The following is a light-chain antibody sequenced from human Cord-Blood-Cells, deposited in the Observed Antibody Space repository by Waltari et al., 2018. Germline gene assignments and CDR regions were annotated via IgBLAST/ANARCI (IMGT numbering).Light chain of an antibody. CDR3: SSYAGSNNLV. J-gene: IGLJ2*01. Sequence: QSALTQPPSASGSPGPSVTISCPGTSSAVGGYTYVSWYQQHPGKAPKLMIYDVSKRPSGVPDRFSGSKSGNTAPLTVSGLQAEDEADYYCSSYAGSNNLVFGGGTKLTVL. CDR1: SSAVGGYTY. CDR2: DVS. V-gene: IGLV2-8*01.